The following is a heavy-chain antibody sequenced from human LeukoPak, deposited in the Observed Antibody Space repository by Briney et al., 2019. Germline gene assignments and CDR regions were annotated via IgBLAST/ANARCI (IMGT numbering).Heavy chain of an antibody. CDR1: GGTFSSYA. D-gene: IGHD4-17*01. Sequence: ASVKVSCKASGGTFSSYAISWVRQAPGQGLEWMRRIIPIFGIANYAQKFQGRVTITADKSTSTAYMELSSLRSEDTAVYYCARVNGDFDYWGQGTLVTVSS. V-gene: IGHV1-69*04. CDR3: ARVNGDFDY. CDR2: IIPIFGIA. J-gene: IGHJ4*02.